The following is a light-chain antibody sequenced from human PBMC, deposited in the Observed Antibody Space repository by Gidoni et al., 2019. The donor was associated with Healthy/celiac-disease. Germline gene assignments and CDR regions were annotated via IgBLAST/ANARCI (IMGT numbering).Light chain of an antibody. Sequence: QSPLTLPAPVSVSPGQSITISCTGTSSDVGGYNYVSWYQHHQGKAPKLMIYDVSQRPSGVSKRFSGSKSGNTASLTISGLQAEDEADYYCSSYTSSSPVVFGGGTKLTVL. CDR3: SSYTSSSPVV. J-gene: IGLJ2*01. CDR1: SSDVGGYNY. V-gene: IGLV2-14*03. CDR2: DVS.